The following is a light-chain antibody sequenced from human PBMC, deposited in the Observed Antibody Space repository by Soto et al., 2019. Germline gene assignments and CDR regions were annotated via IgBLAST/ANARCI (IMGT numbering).Light chain of an antibody. V-gene: IGKV3-11*01. J-gene: IGKJ2*01. Sequence: GERASLSCRASQSVGTSLAWYQQRPGQAPRLLLSAASTRATGVPARFTGTGTGTDFTLTISGLQREDVAVYYCQQRVNWPPRDTFGQGTRLEIK. CDR1: QSVGTS. CDR3: QQRVNWPPRDT. CDR2: AAS.